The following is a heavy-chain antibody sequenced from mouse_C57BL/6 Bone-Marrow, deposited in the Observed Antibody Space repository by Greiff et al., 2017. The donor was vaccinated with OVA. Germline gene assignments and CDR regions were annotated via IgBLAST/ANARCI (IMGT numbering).Heavy chain of an antibody. J-gene: IGHJ3*01. Sequence: EVKLMESGGDLVKPGGSLKLSCAASGFTFSSYGMSWVRQTPDQRLEWVATISSGGSYTYSPDSVKGRVTISRDNAKNTLYLQMSSLKSEDTAMYYCARFDGPTFAYWGQGTLVTVSA. V-gene: IGHV5-6*01. D-gene: IGHD2-3*01. CDR1: GFTFSSYG. CDR3: ARFDGPTFAY. CDR2: ISSGGSYT.